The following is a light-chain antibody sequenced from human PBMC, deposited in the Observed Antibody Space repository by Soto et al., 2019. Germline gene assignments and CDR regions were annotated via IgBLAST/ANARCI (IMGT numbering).Light chain of an antibody. CDR1: SGHSKYL. V-gene: IGLV4-60*02. J-gene: IGLJ3*02. Sequence: QPVLTQSSSAAASLGSSGKLTCILSSGHSKYLIAWHQQQPGKSPRYLMELEGSGICNKGSGVPERFSGSSSGAARYLTISNFQFEDEADYDCETWDNSNWVFGGGTKLTVL. CDR2: LEGSGIC. CDR3: ETWDNSNWV.